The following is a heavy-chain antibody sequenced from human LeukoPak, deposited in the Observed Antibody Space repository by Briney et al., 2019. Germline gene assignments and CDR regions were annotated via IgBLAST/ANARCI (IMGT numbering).Heavy chain of an antibody. J-gene: IGHJ3*02. CDR1: GFTFSTSW. CDR3: ARDRAWASDI. CDR2: INWNGGST. V-gene: IGHV3-20*04. D-gene: IGHD3-10*01. Sequence: PGGSLRLSCAASGFTFSTSWMYWVRQAPGKGLEWVSGINWNGGSTGYADSVKGRFTISRDNAKNSLYLQMNSLRAEDTALYYCARDRAWASDIWGQGTMVTVSS.